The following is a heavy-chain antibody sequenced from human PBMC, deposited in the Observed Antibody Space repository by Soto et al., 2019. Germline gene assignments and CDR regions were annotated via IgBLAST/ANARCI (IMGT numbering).Heavy chain of an antibody. J-gene: IGHJ4*02. CDR3: ARGGYSSSSYYGY. CDR2: ISHDGSKK. Sequence: GWSLRLSCAPAGFSFSSYAIHWVRQAPGKGLEWVAVISHDGSKKYYSDSVKGRFTISRDNFKNTLFLQMNSLRAEDTAVYYCARGGYSSSSYYGYWGQGTLVTGSS. CDR1: GFSFSSYA. D-gene: IGHD6-6*01. V-gene: IGHV3-30-3*01.